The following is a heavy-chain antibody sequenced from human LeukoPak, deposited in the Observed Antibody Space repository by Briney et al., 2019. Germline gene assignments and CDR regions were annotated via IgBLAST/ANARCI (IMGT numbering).Heavy chain of an antibody. D-gene: IGHD6-19*01. V-gene: IGHV1-69*04. CDR1: GGTFSSYA. J-gene: IGHJ5*02. CDR2: IIPILGIA. Sequence: SVKVSCKASGGTFSSYAISWVRQAPGQGGEWMGRIIPILGIANYAQKFQGRVTITADKSTSTAYMELSSLRSEDTAVYYCAREFVGSSGWSGPFDPWGQGTLSPSPQ. CDR3: AREFVGSSGWSGPFDP.